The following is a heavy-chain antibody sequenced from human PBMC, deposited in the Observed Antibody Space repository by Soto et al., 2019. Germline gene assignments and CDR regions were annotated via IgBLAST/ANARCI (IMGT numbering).Heavy chain of an antibody. Sequence: QVQLVQSGAEVKKPGASVKVSCKTSGYTFTRYYIHWVRQAPGQGLEWMGLFNPRDGSTTYAQKFRGRVTIPGDTSTTTFSRELSSLRSEDTAVYSCAKDLGDYAGFFASGGQGPLVPASS. J-gene: IGHJ4*02. CDR3: AKDLGDYAGFFAS. V-gene: IGHV1-46*01. D-gene: IGHD4-17*01. CDR1: GYTFTRYY. CDR2: FNPRDGST.